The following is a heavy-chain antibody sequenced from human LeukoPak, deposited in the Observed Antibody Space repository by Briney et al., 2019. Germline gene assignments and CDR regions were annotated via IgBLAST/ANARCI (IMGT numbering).Heavy chain of an antibody. Sequence: SETLSLTCTTSGVSISRFYWSWVRQPPGKGLEWIGNIYSGVPTYFNPSLKSRVVISVDTSKNQFSLNLTSVTAADTAMYYCVQTTGWPGFDYWGQGILITVSS. V-gene: IGHV4-4*09. CDR2: IYSGVPT. CDR3: VQTTGWPGFDY. D-gene: IGHD1-1*01. J-gene: IGHJ4*02. CDR1: GVSISRFY.